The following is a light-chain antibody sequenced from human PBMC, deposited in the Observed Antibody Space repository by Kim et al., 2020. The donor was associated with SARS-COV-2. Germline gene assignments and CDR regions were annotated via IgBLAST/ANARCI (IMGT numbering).Light chain of an antibody. Sequence: SPGERATRSCRASQSVSSNLAWYQQKPGQAPRLLIYGASTRATGIPARFSGSGSGTEFTLTISSLQSEDFAVYYCQQYNNWPWWTFGQGTKVDIK. CDR2: GAS. CDR1: QSVSSN. J-gene: IGKJ1*01. V-gene: IGKV3-15*01. CDR3: QQYNNWPWWT.